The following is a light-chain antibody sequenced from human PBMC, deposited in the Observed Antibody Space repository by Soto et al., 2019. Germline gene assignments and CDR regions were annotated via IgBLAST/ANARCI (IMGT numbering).Light chain of an antibody. V-gene: IGLV2-14*01. CDR2: EVS. J-gene: IGLJ3*02. CDR3: SSYTSSSTV. Sequence: QSALTQPASVSGSPGQSITISCTGTSSDVGGYNYVSWYQQHPGKAPKLMIYEVSNRPSGVSNRFSGSKSGNTASLTISGLQAEDEADYYRSSYTSSSTVFGGGTKPTVL. CDR1: SSDVGGYNY.